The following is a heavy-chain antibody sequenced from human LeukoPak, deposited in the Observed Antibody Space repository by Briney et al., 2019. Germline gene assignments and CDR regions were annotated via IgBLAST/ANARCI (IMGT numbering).Heavy chain of an antibody. CDR2: ISGSGGST. J-gene: IGHJ4*02. Sequence: GGSLRLSCAASGFTFSSYAMSWVRQAPGKGLEWVSAISGSGGSTYYAGSVKGRFTISRDNSKNTLYLQMNSLRAEDTAVYYCAKDVTRDLVRDYFDYWGQGTLVTVSS. V-gene: IGHV3-23*01. D-gene: IGHD2-2*01. CDR3: AKDVTRDLVRDYFDY. CDR1: GFTFSSYA.